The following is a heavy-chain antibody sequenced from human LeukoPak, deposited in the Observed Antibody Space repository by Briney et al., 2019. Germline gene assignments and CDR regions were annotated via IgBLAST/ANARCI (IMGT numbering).Heavy chain of an antibody. V-gene: IGHV4-39*01. Sequence: SETLSLTCTVSGGSISSSSYYWGWIRQPPGKGLEWIGSIYYSGSTYYNPSLRSRVTISVDTSKNQFSLKLSSVTAVDTAVYYCARHGPEGSLWFGELPNWFDPWGQGTLVTVSS. CDR2: IYYSGST. J-gene: IGHJ5*02. CDR1: GGSISSSSYY. D-gene: IGHD3-10*01. CDR3: ARHGPEGSLWFGELPNWFDP.